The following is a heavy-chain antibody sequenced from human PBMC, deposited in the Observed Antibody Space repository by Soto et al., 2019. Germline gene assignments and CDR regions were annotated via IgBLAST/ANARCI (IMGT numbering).Heavy chain of an antibody. CDR2: IKSKADGGTP. CDR3: TTDLRGYTSDSGY. CDR1: GFIFTNAW. J-gene: IGHJ4*02. V-gene: IGHV3-15*07. D-gene: IGHD6-19*01. Sequence: EVQLVESGGGLVKPGGSLRLSCAASGFIFTNAWMSWVRQTPGKGLEWVGRIKSKADGGTPDYATFVKGTFSISRDDSKNTLSLQINSLKTEDTEVYYCTTDLRGYTSDSGYWGQGTLVTVSS.